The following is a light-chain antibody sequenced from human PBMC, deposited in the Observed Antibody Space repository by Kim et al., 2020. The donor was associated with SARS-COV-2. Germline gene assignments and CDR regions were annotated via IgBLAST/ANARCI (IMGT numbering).Light chain of an antibody. J-gene: IGKJ1*01. V-gene: IGKV3-15*01. Sequence: SPGERATLSCRASQTINNRLVWYQHRPGQAPSLLIYDATTRATGVPARFIGSGSDTDFTLTISSLQLEDFAVYYCQQSNDWSPLTFGQGTKVDIK. CDR1: QTINNR. CDR3: QQSNDWSPLT. CDR2: DAT.